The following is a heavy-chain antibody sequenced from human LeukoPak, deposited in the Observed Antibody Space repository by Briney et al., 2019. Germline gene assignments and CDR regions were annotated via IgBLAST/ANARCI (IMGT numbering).Heavy chain of an antibody. CDR1: GDSISNYY. CDR3: ARRVYERYSDWRFEY. Sequence: SETLSLTCTVSGDSISNYYWSWIRQPPGKGLEWIGYIYTSGSSDYNPSLKSRVTISVDTSKNQLSLKLSSVTAADTAVYYCARRVYERYSDWRFEYWGQGTLVTVSS. CDR2: IYTSGSS. J-gene: IGHJ4*02. V-gene: IGHV4-4*09. D-gene: IGHD1-26*01.